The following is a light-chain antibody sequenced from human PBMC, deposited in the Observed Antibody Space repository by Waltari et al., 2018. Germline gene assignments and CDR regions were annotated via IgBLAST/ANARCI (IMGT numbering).Light chain of an antibody. Sequence: SYVLTQPPSVSVAPGETARITCGGNNIESKSVHWYRQRPGQAPVVVISYDNDRAAGSPGRVSGSNPGNPATLTSSRVEAGDEADYYCQVWDANTDPGVFGTGTEVTVL. CDR1: NIESKS. V-gene: IGLV3-21*01. CDR2: YDN. CDR3: QVWDANTDPGV. J-gene: IGLJ1*01.